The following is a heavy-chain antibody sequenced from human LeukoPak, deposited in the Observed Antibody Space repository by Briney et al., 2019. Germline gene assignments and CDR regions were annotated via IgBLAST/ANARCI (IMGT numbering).Heavy chain of an antibody. J-gene: IGHJ3*02. D-gene: IGHD2-15*01. CDR2: ISYSGNT. CDR1: GGSIISSDYH. CDR3: ARHCCSAPSKRVFDI. Sequence: SETLSLTCTVSGGSIISSDYHWGWVRQPPGKGLEWIGTISYSGNTDYNPSLRSRVTISVDTSNNQYSLRLGSVTAADTAIYHCARHCCSAPSKRVFDIWGQGTMVTVSS. V-gene: IGHV4-39*01.